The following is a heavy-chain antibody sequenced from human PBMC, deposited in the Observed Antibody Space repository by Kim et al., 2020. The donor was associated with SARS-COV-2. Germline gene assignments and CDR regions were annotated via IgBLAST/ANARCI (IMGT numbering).Heavy chain of an antibody. CDR3: ARDLGQAVSGSYWPWGGWFDP. CDR1: GGSISSYY. D-gene: IGHD1-26*01. Sequence: SETLSLTCTVSGGSISSYYWSWIRQPTGKGLEWIGRIYTSGSTNYNPSLKSRVTMSVDTSKNQFSLKLSSVTAADTAVYYCARDLGQAVSGSYWPWGGWFDPWGQGTLVTVSS. J-gene: IGHJ5*02. CDR2: IYTSGST. V-gene: IGHV4-4*07.